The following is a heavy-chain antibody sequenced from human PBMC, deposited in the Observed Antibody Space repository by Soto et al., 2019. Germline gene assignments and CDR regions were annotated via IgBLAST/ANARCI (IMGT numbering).Heavy chain of an antibody. V-gene: IGHV5-51*01. J-gene: IGHJ4*02. CDR3: ARLGFPGAIYFDS. Sequence: GESLKISCKGSGYNFTTFWIGWVRQVPGKGLEWMGIIYPGDSETKYSPDFEGQVTISADRSTNTAYLQWRSLRASDTAMYYCARLGFPGAIYFDSWGLGTLVTVPS. CDR1: GYNFTTFW. CDR2: IYPGDSET.